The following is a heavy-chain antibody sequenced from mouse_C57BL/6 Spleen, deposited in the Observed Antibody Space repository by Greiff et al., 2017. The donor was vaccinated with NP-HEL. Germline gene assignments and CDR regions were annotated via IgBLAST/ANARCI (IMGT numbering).Heavy chain of an antibody. CDR1: GYAFSSYW. D-gene: IGHD2-2*01. V-gene: IGHV1-80*01. CDR3: ARSGYGYAMDY. CDR2: IYPGDGDT. Sequence: VKLQESGAELVKPGASVKISCKASGYAFSSYWMNWVKQRPGKGLEWIGQIYPGDGDTNYNGKFKGKATLTADKSSSTAYMQLRSLTAEDSAVYFCARSGYGYAMDYWGQGTSVTVSS. J-gene: IGHJ4*01.